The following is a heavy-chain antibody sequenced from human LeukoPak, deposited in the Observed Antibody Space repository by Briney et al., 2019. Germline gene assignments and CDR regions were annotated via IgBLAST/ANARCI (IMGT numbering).Heavy chain of an antibody. CDR3: ARHKRNYYGSGVRWFDP. J-gene: IGHJ5*02. Sequence: SETLSLTCTVSGGSISSSSYYWGWIRQPPGKGLEWIGSIYYSGSTNYNPSLKSRVTISVDTSKNQFSLKLSSVTAADTAVYYCARHKRNYYGSGVRWFDPWGQGTLVTVSS. V-gene: IGHV4-39*01. D-gene: IGHD3-10*01. CDR2: IYYSGST. CDR1: GGSISSSSYY.